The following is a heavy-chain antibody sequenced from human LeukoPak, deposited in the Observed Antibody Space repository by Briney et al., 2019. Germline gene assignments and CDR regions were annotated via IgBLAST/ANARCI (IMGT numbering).Heavy chain of an antibody. V-gene: IGHV3-20*01. D-gene: IGHD6-19*01. J-gene: IGHJ4*02. CDR1: GYTFDDHG. Sequence: RPGGSLRLSCVGFGYTFDDHGMSWVRQAPGKGLEWVAGISWNGGSTGYGDSVKGRFTISRDNAKNSLYLQMNSLRAEDTALYRCARGDRSGCYFDYWGQGTLVTVSS. CDR3: ARGDRSGCYFDY. CDR2: ISWNGGST.